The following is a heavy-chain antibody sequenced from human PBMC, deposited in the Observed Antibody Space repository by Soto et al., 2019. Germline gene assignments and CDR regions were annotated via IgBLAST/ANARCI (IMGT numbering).Heavy chain of an antibody. D-gene: IGHD5-18*01. Sequence: QVQLVQSGAEVKKPGSSVKVSCKASGGTFSSYTISWVRQAPGQGLEWMGRIIPILGIANYAQKFQGRVTITADKYTSTAYMELSSLRSEDTAVYYCERGNGYSKGRWGKGTLVTVSS. CDR1: GGTFSSYT. CDR3: ERGNGYSKGR. J-gene: IGHJ4*02. V-gene: IGHV1-69*02. CDR2: IIPILGIA.